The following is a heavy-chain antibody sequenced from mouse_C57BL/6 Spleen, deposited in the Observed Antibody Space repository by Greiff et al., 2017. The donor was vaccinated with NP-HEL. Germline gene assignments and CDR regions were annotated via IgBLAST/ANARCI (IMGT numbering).Heavy chain of an antibody. D-gene: IGHD2-4*01. V-gene: IGHV1-81*01. CDR1: GYTFTSYG. CDR3: AREDYEYDEPYAMDY. Sequence: VQLQQSGAELARPGASVKLSCKASGYTFTSYGISWVKQRTGQGLEWIGEIYPRSGNTYYNEKFKGKATLTADKSSSTAYMELRSLTSEDSAVYFCAREDYEYDEPYAMDYWGQGTSVTVSS. J-gene: IGHJ4*01. CDR2: IYPRSGNT.